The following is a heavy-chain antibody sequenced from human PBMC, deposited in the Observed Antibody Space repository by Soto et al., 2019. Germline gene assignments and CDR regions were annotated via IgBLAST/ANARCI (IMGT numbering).Heavy chain of an antibody. Sequence: QSVTCAVSDGSIRSGGYSCSWIRQPPGKGLEWIGYIYHSGSTYYKSSLKSRLTISVDRSKNQFSLKLSSVTAADTAVYYCGLSYSDSSGYYGYWGQRTLGTVSS. CDR1: DGSIRSGGYS. D-gene: IGHD3-22*01. V-gene: IGHV4-30-2*01. J-gene: IGHJ4*02. CDR2: IYHSGST. CDR3: GLSYSDSSGYYGY.